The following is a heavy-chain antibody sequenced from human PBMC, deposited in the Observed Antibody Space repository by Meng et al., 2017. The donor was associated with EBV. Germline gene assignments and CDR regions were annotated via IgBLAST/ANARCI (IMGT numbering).Heavy chain of an antibody. J-gene: IGHJ5*02. CDR1: GYTFTNYD. CDR3: ARGETVAGTWWFDP. D-gene: IGHD6-19*01. V-gene: IGHV1-8*01. Sequence: QVQLAQSGAEVKXPXASVKVSXKASGYTFTNYDINWVRQATGQGLEWMGWMNPNNGNTGYAQKFQGRVTMTRNPSINTAYMELTSLTSEDTAVYYCARGETVAGTWWFDPWGQGTLVTVSA. CDR2: MNPNNGNT.